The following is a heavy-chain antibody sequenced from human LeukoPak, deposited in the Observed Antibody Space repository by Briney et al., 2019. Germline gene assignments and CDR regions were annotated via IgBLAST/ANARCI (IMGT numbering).Heavy chain of an antibody. V-gene: IGHV3-23*01. CDR1: GFTFSSYA. J-gene: IGHJ4*02. Sequence: GGSLRLSCAASGFTFSSYAMSWVRQAPGKGLEWVSAISGSGGRSYYADSVKGRFTISRDNSKNTLYLQMNSLRAEDTAVYYCARDKGDYDTSGSLFVFGGQGTLVTVSS. D-gene: IGHD3-22*01. CDR3: ARDKGDYDTSGSLFVF. CDR2: ISGSGGRS.